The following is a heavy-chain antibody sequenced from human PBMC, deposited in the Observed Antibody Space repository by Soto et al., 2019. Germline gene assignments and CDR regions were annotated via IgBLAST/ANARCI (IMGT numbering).Heavy chain of an antibody. V-gene: IGHV4-30-4*01. Sequence: SETLSLTCTVSGGSISSGDYYWSWIRQPPGKGLEWIGYIYYSGSTYYNPSLKSRVTISVDTSKNQFSLKLSSVTAADTAVYYCARVRTIFGVVIIDYWGQGTLVTVSS. J-gene: IGHJ4*02. CDR2: IYYSGST. CDR3: ARVRTIFGVVIIDY. D-gene: IGHD3-3*01. CDR1: GGSISSGDYY.